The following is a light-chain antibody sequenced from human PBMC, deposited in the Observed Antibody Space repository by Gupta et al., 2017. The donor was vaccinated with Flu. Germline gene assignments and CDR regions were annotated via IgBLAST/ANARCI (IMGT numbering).Light chain of an antibody. J-gene: IGKJ1*01. CDR3: HQYNNSPPDT. CDR2: DAS. Sequence: RATLSCRASPIVSTTYLAWYQQRPGQPPRLIIYDASTSATGVPDRFSGTRSGTDFTLTIRILEPEDFALYFCHQYNNSPPDTFGQGTRLEIK. CDR1: PIVSTTY. V-gene: IGKV3-20*01.